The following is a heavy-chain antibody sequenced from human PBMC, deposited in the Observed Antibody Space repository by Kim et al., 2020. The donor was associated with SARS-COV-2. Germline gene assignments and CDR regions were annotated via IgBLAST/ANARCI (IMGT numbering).Heavy chain of an antibody. CDR2: ISGSGGAT. CDR1: GFTFSSYG. J-gene: IGHJ5*02. Sequence: GGSLRLSCAASGFTFSSYGMNWVRQAPGKGLEWVSAISGSGGATYYADSVKGRFTISRDNSKSTLYLQMNSLRAEDTAIYYCAKGEGSTWYSPWFDPWGQGTLVTVSS. CDR3: AKGEGSTWYSPWFDP. V-gene: IGHV3-23*01. D-gene: IGHD6-13*01.